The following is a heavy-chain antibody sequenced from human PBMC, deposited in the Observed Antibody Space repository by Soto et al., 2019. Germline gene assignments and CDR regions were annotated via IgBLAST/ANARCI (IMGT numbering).Heavy chain of an antibody. CDR2: ISSNGGYM. CDR1: GFTFSDFF. Sequence: XGSLRLSCSAAGFTFSDFFMNWVRQAPGKGLEWVSSISSNGGYMSYADPLKGRFTISRDNSENTVYLQMTSLRPDDTAVFYCARDVAMPTGLGLGYWGQGTLVTVSS. D-gene: IGHD6-19*01. CDR3: ARDVAMPTGLGLGY. V-gene: IGHV3-21*01. J-gene: IGHJ4*02.